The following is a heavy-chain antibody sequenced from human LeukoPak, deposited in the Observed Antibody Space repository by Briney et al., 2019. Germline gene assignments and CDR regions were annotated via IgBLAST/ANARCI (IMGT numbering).Heavy chain of an antibody. CDR3: ARLGCSSTSCSATTSMDV. D-gene: IGHD2-2*01. J-gene: IGHJ6*02. CDR2: INHSGST. Sequence: SETLSLTCAVSGGSISSNNWWGWVRQPPGKGLEWIGEINHSGSTNYNPSLKSRVTTSVDTSKNQFSLKLSSVTAADTAVYYCARLGCSSTSCSATTSMDVWGQGTTVTVS. CDR1: GGSISSNNW. V-gene: IGHV4-4*02.